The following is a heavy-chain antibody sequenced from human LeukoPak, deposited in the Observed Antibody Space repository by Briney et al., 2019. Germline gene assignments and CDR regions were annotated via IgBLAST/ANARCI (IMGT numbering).Heavy chain of an antibody. CDR1: GGSFSGYY. Sequence: PSETLSLTCAVYGGSFSGYYWSWIRQPPGKGLEWIGEINHSGSTNYNPSLKSRVTISVDTSKNQFSLKLSSVTAADTAVYYCARDRSYVWGSYRYTVDYFHYWGQGTLVTVS. CDR3: ARDRSYVWGSYRYTVDYFHY. CDR2: INHSGST. J-gene: IGHJ4*02. D-gene: IGHD3-16*02. V-gene: IGHV4-34*01.